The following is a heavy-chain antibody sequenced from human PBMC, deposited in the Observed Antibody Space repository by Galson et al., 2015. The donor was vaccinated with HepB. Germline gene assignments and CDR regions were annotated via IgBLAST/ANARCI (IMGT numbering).Heavy chain of an antibody. J-gene: IGHJ3*01. CDR3: AKEFTDFDSAGDAFDV. CDR1: GFMFRRYA. V-gene: IGHV3-23*01. Sequence: SLRLSCAASGFMFRRYAMAWVRQAPGKGLEWVSVIGIERPTTFYSDSVRGRFTISRDGSSNTLYLQMNSLRAADTAVYYCAKEFTDFDSAGDAFDVWGQGTMVTVSS. D-gene: IGHD3-9*01. CDR2: IGIERPTT.